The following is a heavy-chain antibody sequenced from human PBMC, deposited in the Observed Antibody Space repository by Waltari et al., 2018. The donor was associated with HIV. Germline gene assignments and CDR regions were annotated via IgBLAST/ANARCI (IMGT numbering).Heavy chain of an antibody. J-gene: IGHJ4*02. CDR3: ARTDRWLRPDY. CDR2: MSPGDSAT. CDR1: GYSFTSSW. Sequence: EVQLVQSGEEGKKPGEALKISCKGSGYSFTSSWIGWVRQMPGKGLEWMGIMSPGDSATSYRPSFQGQVTISADKSISTAFLQWTSLKASDTAMYYCARTDRWLRPDYWGQGTLVTVSS. V-gene: IGHV5-51*03. D-gene: IGHD5-18*01.